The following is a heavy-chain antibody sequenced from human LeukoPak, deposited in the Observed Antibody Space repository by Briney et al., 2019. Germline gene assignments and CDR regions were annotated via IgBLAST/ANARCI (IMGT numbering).Heavy chain of an antibody. Sequence: GGSLRLSCAASGFTFSSYAMSWVRQAPGEGLEWVSVISGSGDSTLYADSVKGRFTISRDNAENSLYLQMNNLRADDTAVYYCASDPPWANDAFDIWGQGTMVTVSS. D-gene: IGHD7-27*01. V-gene: IGHV3-23*01. CDR2: ISGSGDST. CDR1: GFTFSSYA. CDR3: ASDPPWANDAFDI. J-gene: IGHJ3*02.